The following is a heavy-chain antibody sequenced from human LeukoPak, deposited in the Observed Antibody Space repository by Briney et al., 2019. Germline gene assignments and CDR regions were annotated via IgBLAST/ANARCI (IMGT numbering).Heavy chain of an antibody. Sequence: GGFLRLSCTASGFTFSTYWMSWVRQAPGKGLEWVANIKKDGSEKYYVDSVKGRFTISRDNTKNSLYLQMNSLRAEDTAVYHCMMSLTAHYYYGMDVWGQGTTVTVSS. CDR1: GFTFSTYW. CDR3: MMSLTAHYYYGMDV. J-gene: IGHJ6*02. CDR2: IKKDGSEK. V-gene: IGHV3-7*02. D-gene: IGHD2-21*02.